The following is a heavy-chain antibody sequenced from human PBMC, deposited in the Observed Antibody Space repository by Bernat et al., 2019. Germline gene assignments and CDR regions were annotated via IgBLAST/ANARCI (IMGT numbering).Heavy chain of an antibody. V-gene: IGHV1-2*06. J-gene: IGHJ6*03. CDR3: AGWGIAARTGYYYYYMDV. CDR2: INPNSGGT. Sequence: QVQLVQSGAEVKKPGASVTVSCKASGYPFTGYYMHWVRQAPGQGLEWMGRINPNSGGTNYAQKFQGRVNMTRDTSSSTAYMELSGLRSDDTAVYYCAGWGIAARTGYYYYYMDVWGKGTTVTVSS. D-gene: IGHD6-6*01. CDR1: GYPFTGYY.